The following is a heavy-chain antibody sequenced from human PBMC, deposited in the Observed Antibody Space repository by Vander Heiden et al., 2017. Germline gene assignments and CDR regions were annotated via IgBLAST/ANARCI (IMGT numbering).Heavy chain of an antibody. D-gene: IGHD3-22*01. CDR3: ARKRYSSGGDFDY. CDR1: GGAISSRTHY. CDR2: IEYSGSN. J-gene: IGHJ4*02. Sequence: LRLQESGSGLVKPAETLSRTCTVAGGAISSRTHYWGRVLQPPGKGLEWSGTIEYSGSNFYTPSVRSRATISVDTSKNQFYLKLTSVTAADTVVYYCARKRYSSGGDFDYWGQGVLVTVSS. V-gene: IGHV4-39*01.